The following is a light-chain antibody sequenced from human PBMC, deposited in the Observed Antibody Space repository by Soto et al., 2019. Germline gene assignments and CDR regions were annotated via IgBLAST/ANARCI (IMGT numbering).Light chain of an antibody. V-gene: IGLV2-14*01. CDR3: TSYTSSSTPYV. CDR1: SSDVGGYTY. J-gene: IGLJ1*01. Sequence: QSVLNQPASVSGSPGQSITISCAGTSSDVGGYTYVSWYQQHPGKAPKLMIYDVSNRPSGVSNRSSGSKSGNTASLTISGLQAEDEADYYCTSYTSSSTPYVFGGGTKVTVL. CDR2: DVS.